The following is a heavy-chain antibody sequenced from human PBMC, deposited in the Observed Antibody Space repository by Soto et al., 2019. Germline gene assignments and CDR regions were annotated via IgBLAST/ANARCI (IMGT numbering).Heavy chain of an antibody. J-gene: IGHJ6*02. CDR1: GFTFSSYA. V-gene: IGHV3-23*01. CDR3: AKGGRSEDYYDTGCYYLYYYYAMDV. D-gene: IGHD3-22*01. CDR2: LSGSGVST. Sequence: EVQLLESGGGLVQPGGSLRLSCAASGFTFSSYAMTWVRQAPGKGLEWVSALSGSGVSTYYADSVKGRFTISRDNSKNMMNLQMNSLRAEETAVYYCAKGGRSEDYYDTGCYYLYYYYAMDVWGQGTTVTVSS.